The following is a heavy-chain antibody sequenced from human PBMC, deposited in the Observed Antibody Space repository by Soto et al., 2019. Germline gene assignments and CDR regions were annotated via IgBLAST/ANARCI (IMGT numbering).Heavy chain of an antibody. Sequence: PGGSLRLSCAASGFTFSSYSMNWVRQAPGKGLEWVSYISSSSSTIYYADSVKGRFTISRDNAKNSLYLQMNSLRAEDTAVYYCARAFSEVTKPTLYYYYCYGMDVWGQGTTVTVSS. V-gene: IGHV3-48*01. CDR3: ARAFSEVTKPTLYYYYCYGMDV. J-gene: IGHJ6*02. CDR2: ISSSSSTI. D-gene: IGHD4-17*01. CDR1: GFTFSSYS.